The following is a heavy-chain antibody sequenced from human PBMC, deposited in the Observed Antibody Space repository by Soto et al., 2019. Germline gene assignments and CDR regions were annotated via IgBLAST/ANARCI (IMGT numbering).Heavy chain of an antibody. Sequence: SETLSLTCTVSGGSISSYYWSWIRQPPGKGLEWIGYIYYSGSTNYNPSLKSRVTISVDTSKNQFSLKLSSVTAADTAVYYCARVAVRGGYYFDYWGQGTLVTVSS. CDR3: ARVAVRGGYYFDY. D-gene: IGHD3-10*01. CDR1: GGSISSYY. CDR2: IYYSGST. V-gene: IGHV4-59*01. J-gene: IGHJ4*02.